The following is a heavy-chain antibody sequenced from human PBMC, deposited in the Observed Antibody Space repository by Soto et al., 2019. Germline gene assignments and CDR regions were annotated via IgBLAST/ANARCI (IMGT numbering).Heavy chain of an antibody. CDR2: VYQSGSA. V-gene: IGHV4-30-2*01. CDR1: GGSIRRDAYA. J-gene: IGHJ5*02. D-gene: IGHD3-22*01. Sequence: QLQLQESGSGLVKPSQTLSLTCTVSGGSIRRDAYAWSWIRQPPGKGLEWIGYVYQSGSAYYNPSPESRVTSXLXTXXNEFSLKLTSVTAADTAVYFCARVDYDTDTYYYDHWGQGTLITVSP. CDR3: ARVDYDTDTYYYDH.